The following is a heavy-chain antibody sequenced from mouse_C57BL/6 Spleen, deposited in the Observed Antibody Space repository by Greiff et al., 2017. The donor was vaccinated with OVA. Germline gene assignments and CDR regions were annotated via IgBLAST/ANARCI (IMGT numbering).Heavy chain of an antibody. Sequence: QVQLQQPGAELVKPGASVKLSCKASGYTFTSYWMHWVKQRPGQGLEWIGMIHPNRGSTNYNEKFKSKATLPVDKSSSTAYIQLSSLTSEDSAVYYWARSDITAGVVHWYFDVWGTGTTVTVSS. D-gene: IGHD1-1*01. J-gene: IGHJ1*03. CDR1: GYTFTSYW. CDR2: IHPNRGST. CDR3: ARSDITAGVVHWYFDV. V-gene: IGHV1-64*01.